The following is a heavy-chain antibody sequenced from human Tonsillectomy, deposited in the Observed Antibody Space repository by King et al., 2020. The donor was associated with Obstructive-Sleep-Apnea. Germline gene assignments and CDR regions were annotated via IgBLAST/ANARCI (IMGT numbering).Heavy chain of an antibody. CDR3: ARGHSRFGELKGADY. V-gene: IGHV4-31*11. D-gene: IGHD3-10*01. Sequence: VPLQESGPGLVKPSQTLSLTCGVSGGSITSSGYYWTWIRQHPGKGLESIGYIHYNGRACYNPSLKSRLTMSVDTSKNQFSLKLTSVTVADTAVYYCARGHSRFGELKGADYWGQGTLVTVSS. CDR2: IHYNGRA. CDR1: GGSITSSGYY. J-gene: IGHJ4*02.